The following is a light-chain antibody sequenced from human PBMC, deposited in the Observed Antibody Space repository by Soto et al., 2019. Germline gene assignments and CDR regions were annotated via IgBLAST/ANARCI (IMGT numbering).Light chain of an antibody. J-gene: IGLJ3*02. CDR2: LNSDGSH. Sequence: QLVLTQSPSASASLGASVKLTCTLSSGHSSYAIAWHQQQPEKGPRYLMKLNSDGSHSKRDGIPDRFSGSSSGAERYLTISSLQSEDEADYCCQTWGTGIRVFGGGTKVTVL. V-gene: IGLV4-69*01. CDR1: SGHSSYA. CDR3: QTWGTGIRV.